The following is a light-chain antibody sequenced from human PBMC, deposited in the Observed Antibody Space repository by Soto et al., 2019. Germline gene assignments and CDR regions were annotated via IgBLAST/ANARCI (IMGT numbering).Light chain of an antibody. CDR3: QQYGSSPT. Sequence: EIVMKKSPVTLSVSTVERATLSCRASQSVSSNLAWYQQKPGQAPRLLIYGASSRATGIPDRFSGSGSGTDFTLTISRLEPEDFAVYYCQQYGSSPTFGQGTKVDIK. CDR2: GAS. J-gene: IGKJ1*01. V-gene: IGKV3-20*01. CDR1: QSVSSN.